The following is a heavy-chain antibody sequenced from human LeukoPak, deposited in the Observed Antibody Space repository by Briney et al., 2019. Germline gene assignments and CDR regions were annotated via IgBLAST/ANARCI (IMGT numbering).Heavy chain of an antibody. CDR2: IYYSGST. Sequence: SETLSLTCTVSGGSISSSSYYWGWIRQPPGKGLEWIGSIYYSGSTYYNPSLKSRVTISVDTSKNQFSLKLSSVTAADTAVYYCARDEIREPNCSGGSCYIDYWGQGTLVTVSS. CDR1: GGSISSSSYY. J-gene: IGHJ4*02. V-gene: IGHV4-39*07. D-gene: IGHD2-15*01. CDR3: ARDEIREPNCSGGSCYIDY.